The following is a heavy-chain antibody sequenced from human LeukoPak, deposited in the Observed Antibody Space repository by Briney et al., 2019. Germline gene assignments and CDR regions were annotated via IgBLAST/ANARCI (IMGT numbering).Heavy chain of an antibody. CDR1: GYTFTSYD. CDR2: MNPNSGNT. D-gene: IGHD3-3*01. Sequence: GASVKDSCKASGYTFTSYDINWVRQATGPGLEWLGWMNPNSGNTGYAQKFQGRVTMTRNTSISTAYMELSSLRSEDTAVYYCARVGRGPYDFWSGYYNWFDPWGQGTLVTVSS. V-gene: IGHV1-8*01. CDR3: ARVGRGPYDFWSGYYNWFDP. J-gene: IGHJ5*02.